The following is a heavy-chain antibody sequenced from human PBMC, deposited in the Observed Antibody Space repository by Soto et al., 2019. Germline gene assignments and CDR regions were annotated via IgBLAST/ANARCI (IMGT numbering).Heavy chain of an antibody. V-gene: IGHV3-13*01. Sequence: GGSLRLSCAASGFTFSSYDMHWVRQATGKGLEWVSAIGTAGDTYYPGSVKGRFTISRENAKNSLYLQMNSLRAEDTAVYYCARGVISRGWYPGGWFDPWGQGTLVTVSS. CDR2: IGTAGDT. D-gene: IGHD6-19*01. CDR1: GFTFSSYD. CDR3: ARGVISRGWYPGGWFDP. J-gene: IGHJ5*02.